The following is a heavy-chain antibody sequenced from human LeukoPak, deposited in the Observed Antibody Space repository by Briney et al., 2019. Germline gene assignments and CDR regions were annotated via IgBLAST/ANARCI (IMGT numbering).Heavy chain of an antibody. J-gene: IGHJ4*02. Sequence: GGSLRLSCAASGFTFSSYGMHWVRQAPGKGLEWVAFIRYDGSNKYYADSVKGRFTISRDNAKNSLYLQMNSLRAEDTAVYYCARDTTYCSGGSCYSPFLDYWGQGTLVTVSS. CDR3: ARDTTYCSGGSCYSPFLDY. CDR1: GFTFSSYG. D-gene: IGHD2-15*01. V-gene: IGHV3-30*02. CDR2: IRYDGSNK.